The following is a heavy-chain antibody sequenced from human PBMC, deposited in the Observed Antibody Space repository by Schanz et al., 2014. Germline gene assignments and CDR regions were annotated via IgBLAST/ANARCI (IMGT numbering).Heavy chain of an antibody. D-gene: IGHD2-21*01. CDR1: GFTFISYD. CDR2: IRYDGRNK. Sequence: QAQLVESGGGVVQHGRSLRLSCVASGFTFISYDIHWVRQAPGKGLEWVAVIRYDGRNKNFVESVKGRFTISRDNSNNTVYLQMNTLRAEDTAVYYCAREDCSATSCYFRYWGQGTLVTVSS. V-gene: IGHV3-33*01. CDR3: AREDCSATSCYFRY. J-gene: IGHJ4*02.